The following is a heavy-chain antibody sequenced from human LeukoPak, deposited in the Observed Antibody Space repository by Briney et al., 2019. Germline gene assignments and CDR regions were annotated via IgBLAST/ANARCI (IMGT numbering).Heavy chain of an antibody. CDR3: AGGVGIRYSDY. CDR1: GFTVSSNY. V-gene: IGHV3-53*01. Sequence: LSGGSLRLSCAASGFTVSSNYMSWVRQAPGKGLHWVSVIYSDGSTYYTDSVKGRFTISRDNSKNTLYLQMNSLRAEDTAVYYCAGGVGIRYSDYWGQGTLVTVSS. D-gene: IGHD2-21*01. CDR2: IYSDGST. J-gene: IGHJ4*02.